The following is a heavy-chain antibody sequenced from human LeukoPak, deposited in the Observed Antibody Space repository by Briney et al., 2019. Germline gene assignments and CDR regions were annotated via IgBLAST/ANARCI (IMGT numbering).Heavy chain of an antibody. V-gene: IGHV3-48*03. CDR1: GFTFSSYE. J-gene: IGHJ5*02. Sequence: GGSLRLSCAASGFTFSSYEMNWVRQAPGKGLEWVSYISSSGSTIYYADSVKGRFTISRDNARNSLYLQMNTLGAEDTAVYSCARGADGVSSNSRGWFDPWGQGTLVTVSS. CDR2: ISSSGSTI. CDR3: ARGADGVSSNSRGWFDP. D-gene: IGHD2-15*01.